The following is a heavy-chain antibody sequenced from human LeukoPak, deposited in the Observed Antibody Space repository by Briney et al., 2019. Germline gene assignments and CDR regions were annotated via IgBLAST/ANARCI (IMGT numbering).Heavy chain of an antibody. CDR3: ARERDSSGYHSIYYYYYMDV. V-gene: IGHV1-69*04. D-gene: IGHD3-22*01. Sequence: SVKVSCKASGGTFSSYTISWVRQAPGQGLEWMGRIIPILGIANYAQKFQGRVTITADKSTSTAYMELSSLRSEDTAVYYCARERDSSGYHSIYYYYYMDVWGKGTTVTVSS. J-gene: IGHJ6*03. CDR2: IIPILGIA. CDR1: GGTFSSYT.